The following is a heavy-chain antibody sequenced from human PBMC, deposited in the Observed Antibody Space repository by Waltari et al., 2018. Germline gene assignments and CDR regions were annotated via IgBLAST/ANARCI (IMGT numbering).Heavy chain of an antibody. CDR1: GFTFSSYA. D-gene: IGHD5-12*01. J-gene: IGHJ4*02. V-gene: IGHV3-23*01. Sequence: EVQLLESGGGLVQPGGSLRLSCAASGFTFSSYALRWVRQAPGKGLEWVSAISGSGGSTYYADSVKGRFTISRDNSKNTLYLQMNSLRAEDTAVYYCAKDRRDYDPRGHSVYWGQGTLVTVSS. CDR3: AKDRRDYDPRGHSVY. CDR2: ISGSGGST.